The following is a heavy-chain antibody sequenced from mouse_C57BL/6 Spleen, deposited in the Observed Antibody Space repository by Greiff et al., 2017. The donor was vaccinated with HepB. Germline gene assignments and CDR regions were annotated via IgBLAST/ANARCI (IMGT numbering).Heavy chain of an antibody. CDR2: IYPRSGNT. V-gene: IGHV1-81*01. Sequence: QVQLQQSGAELARPGASVKLSCKASGYTFTSYGISWVKQRTGQGLEWIGEIYPRSGNTDYNEKFKGKATLTADKSSSTAYMELRSLTSEDSAVYFCARSAPPIFITTENYFDYWGQGTTLTVSS. CDR3: ARSAPPIFITTENYFDY. D-gene: IGHD1-1*01. CDR1: GYTFTSYG. J-gene: IGHJ2*01.